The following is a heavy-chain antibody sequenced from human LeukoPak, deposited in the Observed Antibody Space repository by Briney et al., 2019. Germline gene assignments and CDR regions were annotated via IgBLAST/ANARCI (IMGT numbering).Heavy chain of an antibody. CDR3: AREDCSGGSCYRNRWFDP. Sequence: SETLSLTCPVSGGSISSGGYYWSWIRQHPGQGLEWIGYIYYSGSTYYNPSLKSRVTISVDTSKDQFSLKLSSVTAADTAVYYCAREDCSGGSCYRNRWFDPWGQGTLVTVSS. D-gene: IGHD2-15*01. J-gene: IGHJ5*02. CDR1: GGSISSGGYY. V-gene: IGHV4-31*03. CDR2: IYYSGST.